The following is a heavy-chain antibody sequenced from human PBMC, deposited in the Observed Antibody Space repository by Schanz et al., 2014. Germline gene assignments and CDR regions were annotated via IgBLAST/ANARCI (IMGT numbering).Heavy chain of an antibody. CDR3: ARDIQYHYDTSGPVGAFDI. J-gene: IGHJ3*02. CDR2: IIPILGME. Sequence: QVQLVRSGAEVKKPGSSVKVSCKASGGTFSSYAFSWVRQAPGQGLEWMGKIIPILGMENYAQKFQGRVTITADISTSTAYMDLSSLRSDDTAVYYCARDIQYHYDTSGPVGAFDIWGQGTVVTVSS. D-gene: IGHD3-22*01. CDR1: GGTFSSYA. V-gene: IGHV1-69*04.